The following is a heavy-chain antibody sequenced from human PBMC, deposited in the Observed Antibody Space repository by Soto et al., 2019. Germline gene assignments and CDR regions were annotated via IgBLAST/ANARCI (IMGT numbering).Heavy chain of an antibody. J-gene: IGHJ4*02. CDR3: ARADYDFWSGYFDY. CDR2: IYYSGST. V-gene: IGHV4-59*01. D-gene: IGHD3-3*01. Sequence: SETLSLTCTVSGGPISSYYWSWIRQPPGKGLEWIGYIYYSGSTNYNPSLKSRVTISVDTSKNQFSLKLSSVTAADTAVYYCARADYDFWSGYFDYWGQGTLVTVSS. CDR1: GGPISSYY.